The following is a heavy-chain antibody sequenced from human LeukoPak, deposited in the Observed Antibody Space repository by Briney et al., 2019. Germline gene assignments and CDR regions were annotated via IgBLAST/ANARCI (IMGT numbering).Heavy chain of an antibody. D-gene: IGHD6-13*01. Sequence: GGSLRLSCAASGFTFSNYWMNWVRQAPGKGLGWVANIKQDGNEKYYVDSVKGRFTISRDNAKNSLYLQMNSLRAEDTAVYYCARGGSSWYPFAYWGQGTLVTVSS. J-gene: IGHJ1*01. CDR3: ARGGSSWYPFAY. CDR1: GFTFSNYW. V-gene: IGHV3-7*01. CDR2: IKQDGNEK.